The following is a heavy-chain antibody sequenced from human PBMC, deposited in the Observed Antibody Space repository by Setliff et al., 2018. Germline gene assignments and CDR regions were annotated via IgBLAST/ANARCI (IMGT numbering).Heavy chain of an antibody. CDR2: IRSKPNSYAT. D-gene: IGHD3-16*01. V-gene: IGHV3-73*01. J-gene: IGHJ4*02. CDR3: VREGHYDYVWGSYVFDY. CDR1: GFTFGGSA. Sequence: GGSLRLSCAASGFTFGGSAIHWVRQASGKGLEWVGRIRSKPNSYATAYAASVKGRFTISRDDSEKSLYLQMNSLKTEDTAVYYCVREGHYDYVWGSYVFDYWGPGILVTVSS.